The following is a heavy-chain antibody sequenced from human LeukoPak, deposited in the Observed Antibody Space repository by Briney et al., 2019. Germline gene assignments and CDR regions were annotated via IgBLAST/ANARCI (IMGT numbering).Heavy chain of an antibody. CDR2: IIPILGIA. CDR1: VGTFSSYA. Sequence: GASVKVSCKASVGTFSSYAISWVRQAPGQGLEWMGRIIPILGIANYAQKFQGRVTITADKSTSTAYMELSSLRSEDTAAYYCARAGELQPFDYWGQGTLVTVSS. CDR3: ARAGELQPFDY. V-gene: IGHV1-69*04. D-gene: IGHD1-7*01. J-gene: IGHJ4*02.